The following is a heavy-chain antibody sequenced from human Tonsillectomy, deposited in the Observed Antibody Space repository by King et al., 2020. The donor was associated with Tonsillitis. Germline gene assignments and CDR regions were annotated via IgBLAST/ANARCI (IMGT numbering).Heavy chain of an antibody. V-gene: IGHV1-2*02. Sequence: QLVQSGAEVKKPGASAKVSCKASGYTFTGYYMDWGRQAPGEGVEGLGWINLCNGVTNFAQKFQGRVTMTTDTSISTAYMELGRLRSDGTAVYYWARDSELRFGENDYWGQGTLVTVSS. CDR1: GYTFTGYY. D-gene: IGHD3-10*01. CDR2: INLCNGVT. J-gene: IGHJ4*02. CDR3: ARDSELRFGENDY.